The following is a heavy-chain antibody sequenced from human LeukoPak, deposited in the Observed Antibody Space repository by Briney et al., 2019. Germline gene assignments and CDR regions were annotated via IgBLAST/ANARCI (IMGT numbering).Heavy chain of an antibody. V-gene: IGHV3-9*01. J-gene: IGHJ4*02. Sequence: PGGSLRLSCAASGFTFDDYAMHWVRHAPGKGLEWVSGISWNSGSIGYADSVKGRFTISRDNAKNSLYLQMNSLRAEDTALYYCAKDINDFWSGNYFDYWGQGTLVTVSS. CDR2: ISWNSGSI. CDR1: GFTFDDYA. D-gene: IGHD3-3*01. CDR3: AKDINDFWSGNYFDY.